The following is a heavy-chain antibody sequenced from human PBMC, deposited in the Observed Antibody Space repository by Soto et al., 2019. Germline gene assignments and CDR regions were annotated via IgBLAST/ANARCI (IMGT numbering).Heavy chain of an antibody. Sequence: PGGSLRLSCAASGFTFGHFWMHWIRQAQGKGLVWVSRINSDGSSTYYADSVKGRFTISRDNAKNTLYLQMNSLRAEDTAVYYYARGRGGSNYSDAFGIWGQGKMVTVS. D-gene: IGHD1-26*01. CDR3: ARGRGGSNYSDAFGI. CDR1: GFTFGHFW. J-gene: IGHJ3*02. CDR2: INSDGSST. V-gene: IGHV3-74*01.